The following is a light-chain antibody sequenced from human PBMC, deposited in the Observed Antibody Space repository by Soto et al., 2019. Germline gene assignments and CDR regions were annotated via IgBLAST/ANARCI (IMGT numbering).Light chain of an antibody. V-gene: IGKV3-11*01. CDR1: QSVSSY. CDR3: QQGSNWPIT. CDR2: GVS. J-gene: IGKJ5*01. Sequence: EVVLTQSPATLSLSPGEGATLSCRASQSVSSYLNWYQQKPGPAPRLLIYGVSNRATGIPARFSGSGSGTDFTLTISNLEAEDFAVYYCQQGSNWPITFGQGTRLEI.